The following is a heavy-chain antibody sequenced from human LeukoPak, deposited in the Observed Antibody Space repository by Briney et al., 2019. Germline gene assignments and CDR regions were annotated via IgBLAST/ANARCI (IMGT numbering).Heavy chain of an antibody. Sequence: PGRSLRLSCAASGFTFDDYAMHWVRQAPGKGLEWVSGISWNSGSIGYADSVKGRFTISRDNAKNSLYLQMNSLGAEDTAVYYCASSLSGRNGMDVWGQGTTVTVSS. CDR3: ASSLSGRNGMDV. V-gene: IGHV3-9*01. D-gene: IGHD6-6*01. CDR1: GFTFDDYA. J-gene: IGHJ6*02. CDR2: ISWNSGSI.